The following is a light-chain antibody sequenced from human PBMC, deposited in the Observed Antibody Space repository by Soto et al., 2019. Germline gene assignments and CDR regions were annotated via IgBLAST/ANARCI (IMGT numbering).Light chain of an antibody. CDR1: QSVTVNS. CDR3: QQYGDSPLT. CDR2: AAS. J-gene: IGKJ3*01. Sequence: EILLTQSPSTLSLSPGEGVTLSCRASQSVTVNSLAWYQQKPGQAPRLLIYAASTRAAAVPDRFTGSGSGTDFALTISRLEPEDFRVYYCQQYGDSPLTSGPGTKVDIK. V-gene: IGKV3-20*01.